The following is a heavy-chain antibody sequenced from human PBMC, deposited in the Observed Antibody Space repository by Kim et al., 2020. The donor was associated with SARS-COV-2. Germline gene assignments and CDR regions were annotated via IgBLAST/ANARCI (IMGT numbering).Heavy chain of an antibody. D-gene: IGHD2-2*02. CDR3: ARDRSPAAINLFDP. CDR1: GYTFTGYY. CDR2: INPNSGGT. J-gene: IGHJ5*02. Sequence: ASVKVSCKASGYTFTGYYMHWVRQAPGQGLEWMGWINPNSGGTNYAQKFQGRVTMTRDTSISTAYMELSRLRSDDTAVYYCARDRSPAAINLFDPWGQGTLVTVSS. V-gene: IGHV1-2*02.